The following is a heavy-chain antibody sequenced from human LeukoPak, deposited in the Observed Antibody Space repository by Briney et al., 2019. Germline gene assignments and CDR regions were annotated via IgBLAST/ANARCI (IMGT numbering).Heavy chain of an antibody. CDR2: ISWNSGSI. J-gene: IGHJ4*02. CDR1: GFTFDDYA. Sequence: PGRSLRVSCAASGFTFDDYAMHWVRQAPGNGLEWVSGISWNSGSIGYADSVKGRFTISRDNAKNSLYLQMNSLRAEDTALYYCAKAPYVWGSYRSNYFDYWGREPWSPSPQ. D-gene: IGHD3-16*02. V-gene: IGHV3-9*01. CDR3: AKAPYVWGSYRSNYFDY.